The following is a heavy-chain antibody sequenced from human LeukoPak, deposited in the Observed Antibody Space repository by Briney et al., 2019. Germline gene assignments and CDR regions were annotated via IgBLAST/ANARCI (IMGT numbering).Heavy chain of an antibody. Sequence: PSETLSLTCAVYGGCFSGYYWSWIRQPPGKGLEWIGEINHSGSTNYNPSLKSRVTISVDTSKNQFSLKLSSVTAADTAVYYCARGREYGGNARFDYWGQGTLVTVSS. V-gene: IGHV4-34*01. J-gene: IGHJ4*02. CDR1: GGCFSGYY. D-gene: IGHD4-23*01. CDR3: ARGREYGGNARFDY. CDR2: INHSGST.